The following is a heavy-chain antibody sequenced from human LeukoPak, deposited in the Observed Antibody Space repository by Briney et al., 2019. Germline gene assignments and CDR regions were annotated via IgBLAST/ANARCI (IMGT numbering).Heavy chain of an antibody. CDR1: GYTLTELS. CDR2: FDPEDGET. CDR3: ATDHVAVAGLYWYFDL. J-gene: IGHJ2*01. D-gene: IGHD6-19*01. Sequence: ASVKVSCKVSGYTLTELSMHWVRQAPGKGLEWMGVFDPEDGETIYAQKFQGRVTMTEDTSTDTAYMELSSLRSEDSAVYYCATDHVAVAGLYWYFDLWGRGTLVTVSS. V-gene: IGHV1-24*01.